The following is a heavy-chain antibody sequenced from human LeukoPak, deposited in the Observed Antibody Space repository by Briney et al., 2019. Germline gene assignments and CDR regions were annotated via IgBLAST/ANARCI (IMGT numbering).Heavy chain of an antibody. V-gene: IGHV3-72*01. Sequence: GGSLRLSCAASGFTFSRFYIDWVRQAPGKGLEWVARGRNIDASYTTEYAASVKGRFTISRDDSKNSVYLQMSSLKTEDTAVYYCTRVIGVFADSSGFWSGYFDPWGQGTLVTVSS. CDR1: GFTFSRFY. CDR2: GRNIDASYTT. CDR3: TRVIGVFADSSGFWSGYFDP. J-gene: IGHJ5*02. D-gene: IGHD3-22*01.